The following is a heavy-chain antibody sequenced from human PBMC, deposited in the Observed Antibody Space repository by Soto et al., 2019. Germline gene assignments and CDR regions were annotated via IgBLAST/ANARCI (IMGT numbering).Heavy chain of an antibody. V-gene: IGHV3-15*06. CDR3: STWGGY. D-gene: IGHD3-16*01. CDR1: GFSFSTAW. Sequence: EVQLVESGGGLVKPGGSLRLSCAASGFSFSTAWMSWVRQAPGKGLEWVGSIKTATEGGTTNFAAPVKGRFTISRDDSKNMLYLQMNSLKTGDTAVYYCSTWGGYWGQGTLVTVSS. CDR2: IKTATEGGTT. J-gene: IGHJ4*02.